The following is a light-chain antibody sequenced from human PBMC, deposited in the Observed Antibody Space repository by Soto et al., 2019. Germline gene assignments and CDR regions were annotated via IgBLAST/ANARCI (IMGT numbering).Light chain of an antibody. J-gene: IGKJ1*01. CDR3: QKYDRAPRT. CDR2: SAS. V-gene: IGKV1-27*01. Sequence: DIQMTQSPSSLSASVGASVTITCRASQGINKYLAWYQQKPGKVPVLLIYSASTLKSGVPSRFSGRGAGTDFTLTISSLQPEDFATYYCQKYDRAPRTFGQGTKVDIK. CDR1: QGINKY.